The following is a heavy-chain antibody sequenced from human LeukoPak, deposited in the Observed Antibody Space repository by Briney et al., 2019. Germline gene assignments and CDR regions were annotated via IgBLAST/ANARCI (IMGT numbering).Heavy chain of an antibody. J-gene: IGHJ6*03. CDR2: INPNSGGT. CDR3: ARDQRPWSGYLYYYYYYYMDV. Sequence: GASVKVSCKASGYTFTVYYMHWVRQAPGQGLEGMGWINPNSGGTNYAQKFQGRVTMTRDTSISTAYMELSRLRSDDTAVYYCARDQRPWSGYLYYYYYYYMDVWGKGSTVTVSS. V-gene: IGHV1-2*02. D-gene: IGHD3-3*01. CDR1: GYTFTVYY.